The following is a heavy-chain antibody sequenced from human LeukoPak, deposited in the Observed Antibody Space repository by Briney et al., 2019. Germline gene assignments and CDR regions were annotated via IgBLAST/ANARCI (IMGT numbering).Heavy chain of an antibody. V-gene: IGHV4-30-2*01. CDR1: GGSISGGGYS. J-gene: IGHJ4*02. CDR3: ARGKRHFDY. Sequence: SETLSLTCAVSGGSISGGGYSWSWLRQPPGKGLEGIGEINHSGSTNYNPSLKSRVTISVDTSKNQFSLKLSSVTAADRAVYYCARGKRHFDYWGQGTLVTVSS. CDR2: INHSGST.